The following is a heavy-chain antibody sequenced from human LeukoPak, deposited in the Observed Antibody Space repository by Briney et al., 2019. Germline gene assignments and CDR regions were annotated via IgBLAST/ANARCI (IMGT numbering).Heavy chain of an antibody. J-gene: IGHJ4*02. Sequence: ASAKVSCEASGYTFTGCYMHWVRQAPGQGLEWMGWINPNSGGTNYAQKFQGRVTMTRDTSISTAYMELSRLRSDDTAVYYCARISRGLATFGFDYWGQGTLVTVSS. CDR2: INPNSGGT. V-gene: IGHV1-2*02. CDR3: ARISRGLATFGFDY. D-gene: IGHD2/OR15-2a*01. CDR1: GYTFTGCY.